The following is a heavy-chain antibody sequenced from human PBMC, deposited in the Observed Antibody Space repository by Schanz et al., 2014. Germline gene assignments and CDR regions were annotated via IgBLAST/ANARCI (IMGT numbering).Heavy chain of an antibody. CDR3: ARDGGRDGYNLAFDV. CDR2: ISWNGGFI. J-gene: IGHJ3*01. D-gene: IGHD5-12*01. V-gene: IGHV3-9*01. Sequence: EVQLVESGGDLVQPGRSLRLSCAASGFTFDEYGMHWVRQAPGKGLEWVSGISWNGGFIAYGDAVKGRFTISRDNSNHTLYLQMNSLRAEDTAVYFCARDGGRDGYNLAFDVWGQGTLVTVSS. CDR1: GFTFDEYG.